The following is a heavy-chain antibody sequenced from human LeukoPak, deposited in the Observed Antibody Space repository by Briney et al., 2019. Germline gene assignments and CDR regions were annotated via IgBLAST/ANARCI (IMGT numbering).Heavy chain of an antibody. D-gene: IGHD6-25*01. CDR3: AKDSVAALGLVNYFDF. V-gene: IGHV3-23*01. CDR2: ISGSGGDT. J-gene: IGHJ4*02. Sequence: PGGSLRLSCAASGFTFDTHAMSWVRQAPGKGLEWVSGISGSGGDTYYADSVNGRFTISRDNSKNTMFLQINNLRVDDTAIYYCAKDSVAALGLVNYFDFWGQGTLVTVSS. CDR1: GFTFDTHA.